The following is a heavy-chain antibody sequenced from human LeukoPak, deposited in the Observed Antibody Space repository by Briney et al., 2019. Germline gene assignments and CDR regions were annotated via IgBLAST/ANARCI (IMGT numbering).Heavy chain of an antibody. V-gene: IGHV3-49*03. CDR1: GFTFGDYA. Sequence: SLRLSCTAFGFTFGDYAMSWFRQAPGKGLEWVGFIRSKGYGGTTEYAASVKGRFIISRDESKNIAYLQMNSLKTEDTAVYYCTRCYGSGTPDDYWGQGTLVTVSS. J-gene: IGHJ4*02. D-gene: IGHD3-10*01. CDR2: IRSKGYGGTT. CDR3: TRCYGSGTPDDY.